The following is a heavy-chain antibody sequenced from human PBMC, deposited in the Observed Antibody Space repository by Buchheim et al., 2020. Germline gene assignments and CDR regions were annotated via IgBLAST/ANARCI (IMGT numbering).Heavy chain of an antibody. CDR1: GFTFSGTA. CDR3: AKSARGYGDYDH. Sequence: EVQLLESGGDLVQPGGSLRLSCTTSGFTFSGTAMSWVRQAPGKGLEWVSAISGGADLTPYGDPVKGRFTLPRDLFKKPPYLPMNSLRAEDTAVYYCAKSARGYGDYDHWGQGTL. CDR2: ISGGADLT. D-gene: IGHD4-17*01. V-gene: IGHV3-23*01. J-gene: IGHJ5*02.